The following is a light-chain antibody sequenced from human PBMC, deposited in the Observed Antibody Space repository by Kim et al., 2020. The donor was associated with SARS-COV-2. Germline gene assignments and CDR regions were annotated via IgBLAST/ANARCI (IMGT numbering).Light chain of an antibody. J-gene: IGKJ2*01. Sequence: SASVGDRVTITCRARQGISYWLAWYQPKPGKAPKSLIYAASRLQSGVPSRFSGCGSGTDFTLTISSLQPEDFATYYYQQYSTYPYTFGQGTKLEI. CDR1: QGISYW. CDR2: AAS. CDR3: QQYSTYPYT. V-gene: IGKV1D-16*02.